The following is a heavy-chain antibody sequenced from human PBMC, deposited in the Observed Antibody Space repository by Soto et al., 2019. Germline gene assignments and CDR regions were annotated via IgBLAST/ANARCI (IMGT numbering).Heavy chain of an antibody. Sequence: GGSLRLSCAASGFTFSSYGMHWVRQAPGKGLEWVAVISYDGSNKYYADSVKGRFTISRDNSKNTLYLQMNSLRAEDTAVYYCARDGGYSYGSMLGYYGMDVWGQGTTVTVSS. D-gene: IGHD5-18*01. CDR2: ISYDGSNK. CDR1: GFTFSSYG. V-gene: IGHV3-30*03. J-gene: IGHJ6*02. CDR3: ARDGGYSYGSMLGYYGMDV.